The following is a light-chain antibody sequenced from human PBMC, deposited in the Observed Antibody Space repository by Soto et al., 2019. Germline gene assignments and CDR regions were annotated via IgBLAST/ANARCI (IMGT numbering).Light chain of an antibody. Sequence: DIQMTQSPSSLAASIGDRVTITYRASQSVARYLYWYQQKPGNGPVLLMNVANKLQSGIPSRFSGSGSGTDFTLTISSLQREDFATYYCQQSFTAPWTFGQGTRVEMK. J-gene: IGKJ1*01. CDR3: QQSFTAPWT. CDR1: QSVARY. CDR2: VAN. V-gene: IGKV1-39*01.